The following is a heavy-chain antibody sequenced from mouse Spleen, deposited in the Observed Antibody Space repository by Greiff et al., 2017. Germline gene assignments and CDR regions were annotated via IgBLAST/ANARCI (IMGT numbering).Heavy chain of an antibody. CDR3: TRNEGRWYFDV. Sequence: VQLQQSGAELVRPGASVTLSCKASGYTFTDYEMHWVKQTPVHGLEWIGSIDPETGGTAYNQKFKGKAILTADKSSSTAYMELRSLTSEDSAVYYCTRNEGRWYFDVWGAGTTVTVSS. CDR1: GYTFTDYE. V-gene: IGHV1-15*01. CDR2: IDPETGGT. J-gene: IGHJ1*01. D-gene: IGHD3-3*01.